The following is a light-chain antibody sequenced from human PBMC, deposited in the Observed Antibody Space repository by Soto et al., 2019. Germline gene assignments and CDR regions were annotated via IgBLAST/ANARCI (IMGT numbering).Light chain of an antibody. V-gene: IGLV2-14*01. CDR1: SSDVGGYKY. CDR3: RSYTGGSTYV. Sequence: QSALTQPASVSGSPGQSITISCTGTSSDVGGYKYVSWYQQHPGKAHKLMIYDVSNRPSGVSNRFSGSKSGNTATLTISGLQGEDEAEYYCRSYTGGSTYVFGTGTKLTVL. CDR2: DVS. J-gene: IGLJ1*01.